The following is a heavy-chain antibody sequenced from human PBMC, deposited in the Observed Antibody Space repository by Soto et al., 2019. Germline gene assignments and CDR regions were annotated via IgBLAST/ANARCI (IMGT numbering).Heavy chain of an antibody. Sequence: GASVKVSCKASGYAFASYYIHWVRQAPGQGLEWMGIINPNTGSASYARNFQDRVALTRDTSTNTVYMEMGSLMSEDTAVYYCAIAYITTYNLQPPYYYYYGMDVWGQGTTVTVSS. CDR1: GYAFASYY. D-gene: IGHD3-3*01. V-gene: IGHV1-46*01. J-gene: IGHJ6*02. CDR2: INPNTGSA. CDR3: AIAYITTYNLQPPYYYYYGMDV.